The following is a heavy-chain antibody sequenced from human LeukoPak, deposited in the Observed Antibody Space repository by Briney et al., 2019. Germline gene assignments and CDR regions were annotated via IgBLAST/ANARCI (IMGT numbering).Heavy chain of an antibody. CDR3: AKRSAGNSSGRYPGWPVDY. Sequence: GGSLRLSCAGSGFTFSSYAIYWVRQAPGKGLEWVSGISGSGGDTYFADSVKGRFTISRDHSKNTVFLQMDSLRAEDTAVYYCAKRSAGNSSGRYPGWPVDYWGQGTLVTVSS. V-gene: IGHV3-23*01. J-gene: IGHJ4*02. D-gene: IGHD6-19*01. CDR1: GFTFSSYA. CDR2: ISGSGGDT.